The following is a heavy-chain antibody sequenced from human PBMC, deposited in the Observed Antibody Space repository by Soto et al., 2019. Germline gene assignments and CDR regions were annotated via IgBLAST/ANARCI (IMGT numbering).Heavy chain of an antibody. CDR1: GFTFSSYW. D-gene: IGHD3-10*01. Sequence: EVQLVESGGGLVQPGGSLRLSCAASGFTFSSYWMSWVRQAPGKGLEWVANIKQDGSEKYYVDSVKGRFTISRDNAKKPLYLQMNSLRAEDTGVYYCARDNGYGSGNYFYYYYMDVWGKGTTVTVSS. CDR2: IKQDGSEK. CDR3: ARDNGYGSGNYFYYYYMDV. J-gene: IGHJ6*03. V-gene: IGHV3-7*01.